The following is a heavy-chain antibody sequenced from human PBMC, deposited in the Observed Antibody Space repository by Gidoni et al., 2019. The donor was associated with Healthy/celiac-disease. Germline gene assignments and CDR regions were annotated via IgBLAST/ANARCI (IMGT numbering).Heavy chain of an antibody. V-gene: IGHV3-74*01. J-gene: IGHJ6*02. CDR2: TNSDVSST. Sequence: EVQLVESGGGLVQPGGSLRISCAASGCTFSSYWMHWVRQAPGKGLVGVSRTNSDVSSTSYADSVKGRFTISRDNAKNTLYLQMNSLRAEDTSVYYCARDQKVTIFGVVIRYYYYGMDVWGHGTTVTVSS. CDR1: GCTFSSYW. CDR3: ARDQKVTIFGVVIRYYYYGMDV. D-gene: IGHD3-3*01.